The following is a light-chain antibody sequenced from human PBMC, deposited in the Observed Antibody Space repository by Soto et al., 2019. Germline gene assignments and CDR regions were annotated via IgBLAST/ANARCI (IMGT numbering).Light chain of an antibody. CDR3: QHYNFWPHS. CDR2: RAS. Sequence: EILLTQSPRALAVSPGQVSTLPCRASQSVRDNLAWYQQKPGQAPRLLIYRASIRATGVPARFSGSGYGTEFNLTISGLQSEDVSIYFCQHYNFWPHSFGQGTKVDIK. CDR1: QSVRDN. J-gene: IGKJ2*01. V-gene: IGKV3-15*01.